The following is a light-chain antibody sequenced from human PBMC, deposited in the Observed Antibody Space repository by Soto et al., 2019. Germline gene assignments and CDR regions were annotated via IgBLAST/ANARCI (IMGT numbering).Light chain of an antibody. Sequence: QSALTQPRSVSGSPGQSVTISCTGTSSDVGGYNYVSWYQQHPGKAPKLMIYDVSKRPSGVPDRFSGSKSGNTASLTISGLKVEDEADYNCCAYADSYPLVLGGGTQLPVL. CDR1: SSDVGGYNY. J-gene: IGLJ2*01. CDR3: CAYADSYPLV. V-gene: IGLV2-11*01. CDR2: DVS.